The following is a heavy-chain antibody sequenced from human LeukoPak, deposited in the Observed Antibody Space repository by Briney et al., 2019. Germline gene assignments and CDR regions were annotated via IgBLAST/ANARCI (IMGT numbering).Heavy chain of an antibody. CDR1: GYTFTSYG. CDR2: INAYNGNT. J-gene: IGHJ4*02. D-gene: IGHD2-21*02. V-gene: IGHV1-18*01. Sequence: GASVKVSCKASGYTFTSYGISWVRQAPGQGLEWMGWINAYNGNTNYAQKLQGRVTMTTDTSTSTAYMELRSLRSDDTAVYYCAREDPRFCGGDCYLDYWGQGTLVTVSS. CDR3: AREDPRFCGGDCYLDY.